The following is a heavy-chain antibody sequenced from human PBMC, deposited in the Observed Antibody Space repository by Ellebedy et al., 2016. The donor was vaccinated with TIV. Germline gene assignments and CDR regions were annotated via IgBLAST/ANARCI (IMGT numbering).Heavy chain of an antibody. CDR2: IKEDGSEK. V-gene: IGHV3-7*03. Sequence: GESLKISCAASGFTFSVYWMDWVRQAPGKGLEWVGNIKEDGSEKYYVDSVKGRFTISRDNAENSLYLQMNSLRAEDTAVYYCVRNRGYFALDTWGQGTMVTVSS. J-gene: IGHJ3*02. CDR1: GFTFSVYW. CDR3: VRNRGYFALDT. D-gene: IGHD2-15*01.